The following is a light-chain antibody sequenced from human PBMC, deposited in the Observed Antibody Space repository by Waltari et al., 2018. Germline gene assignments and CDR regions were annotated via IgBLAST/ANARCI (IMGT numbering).Light chain of an antibody. CDR3: QHYFRLPVT. V-gene: IGKV3-20*01. J-gene: IGKJ1*01. CDR2: GAS. CDR1: ESVSRA. Sequence: EIVLTQSPGTLSLSVGERATVSCRASESVSRALAWYQQKPGQAPRLLIYGASTRATVIPDRFSGSGSGTDFSLTISRLEPDDFAVYYCQHYFRLPVTFGQGTTVEI.